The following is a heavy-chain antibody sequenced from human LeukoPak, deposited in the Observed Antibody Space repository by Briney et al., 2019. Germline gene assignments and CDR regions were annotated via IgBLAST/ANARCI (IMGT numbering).Heavy chain of an antibody. V-gene: IGHV4-34*01. D-gene: IGHD6-13*01. J-gene: IGHJ5*02. CDR1: GGSFSGYY. Sequence: SETLSLTCAVYGGSFSGYYWSWIRQPPGKGLEWIGEINHSGSTNYNPSLKSRVTISVDTSKNQFPLKLSSVTAADTAVYYCARGSWYDPNWFDPWGQGTLVTVSS. CDR2: INHSGST. CDR3: ARGSWYDPNWFDP.